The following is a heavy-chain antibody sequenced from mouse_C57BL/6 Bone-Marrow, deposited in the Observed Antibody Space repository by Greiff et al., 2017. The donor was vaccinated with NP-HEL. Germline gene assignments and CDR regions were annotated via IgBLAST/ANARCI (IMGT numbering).Heavy chain of an antibody. J-gene: IGHJ1*03. CDR3: VKNYYGSSPYWYFDV. V-gene: IGHV1-69*01. CDR2: IDPSDSYT. D-gene: IGHD1-1*01. Sequence: QVQLQQPGAELVMPGASVKLSCKASGYTFTSYWMHWVKQRPGQGLEWIGEIDPSDSYTNYNQKFKGKSTLTVDKSSSTAYMQLSSLTSEDSAVYYCVKNYYGSSPYWYFDVWGTGTTVTVSS. CDR1: GYTFTSYW.